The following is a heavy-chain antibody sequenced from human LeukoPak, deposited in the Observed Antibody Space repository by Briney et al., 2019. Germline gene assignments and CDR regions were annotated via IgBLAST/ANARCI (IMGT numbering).Heavy chain of an antibody. V-gene: IGHV5-51*01. Sequence: GESLKISRKGSGYRLTSYWIGWVRQVPGKGLEWVGIIYPGDSDTRYSPSFQGQVTISADKSISTAYLQWSSLKASDTAMYYCARLWRYYDSSGPLDYWGQGTLVTVSS. CDR3: ARLWRYYDSSGPLDY. J-gene: IGHJ4*02. CDR1: GYRLTSYW. CDR2: IYPGDSDT. D-gene: IGHD3-22*01.